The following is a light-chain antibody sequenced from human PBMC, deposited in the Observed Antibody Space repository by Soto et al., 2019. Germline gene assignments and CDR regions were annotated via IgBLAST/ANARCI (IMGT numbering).Light chain of an antibody. Sequence: SYELTQPPSVSVSPGQMARITCSGDALPKQYAYWYQQKPGQAPVLLIYKTNERPSGIPERFSGSSSGTTVTLTISGVQAEDEADYYCQSADKSGTYVFGTGTQVTVL. CDR2: KTN. V-gene: IGLV3-25*03. J-gene: IGLJ1*01. CDR1: ALPKQY. CDR3: QSADKSGTYV.